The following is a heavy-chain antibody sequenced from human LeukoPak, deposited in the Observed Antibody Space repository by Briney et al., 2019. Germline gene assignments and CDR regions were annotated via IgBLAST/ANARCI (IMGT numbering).Heavy chain of an antibody. V-gene: IGHV4-39*01. CDR2: IYYTGST. J-gene: IGHJ4*02. CDR1: GASISSSSYY. CDR3: ARASNYFDVLY. Sequence: SETLSLTCTVSGASISSSSYYWGWIRQPPGKGLEWIETIYYTGSTYYNPSLKTRVTISIDTSKNQFSLRLSSVTAADTAVYFCARASNYFDVLYWGQGTLVTVSS. D-gene: IGHD3-22*01.